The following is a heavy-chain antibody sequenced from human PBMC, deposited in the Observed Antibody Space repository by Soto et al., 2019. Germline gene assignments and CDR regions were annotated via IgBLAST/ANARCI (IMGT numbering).Heavy chain of an antibody. CDR2: INHSGST. Sequence: SETLSLTCAVYGGSFSGYYWSWIRQPPGKGLEWIGEINHSGSTNYNPSLKSRVTVSVDTSKNQFSLKLRSVTAADTAVYYCARLGDYYQAFDYWGQGTLVTVSS. D-gene: IGHD3-22*01. V-gene: IGHV4-34*01. J-gene: IGHJ4*01. CDR3: ARLGDYYQAFDY. CDR1: GGSFSGYY.